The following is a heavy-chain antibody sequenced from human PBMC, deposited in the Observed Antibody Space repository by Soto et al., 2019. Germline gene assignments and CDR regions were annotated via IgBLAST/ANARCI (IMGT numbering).Heavy chain of an antibody. CDR2: ISYDGSNK. CDR1: GFTFSSYA. D-gene: IGHD4-17*01. Sequence: QVQLVESGGGVVQPGRSLRLSCAASGFTFSSYAMHWVRQAPGKGLEWVAVISYDGSNKYYADSVKGRFTISRDNSKNTLYVQMNSLRAEDTAVYYCARDGTRTVTTDYGMDVWGQGTTVTVSS. J-gene: IGHJ6*02. CDR3: ARDGTRTVTTDYGMDV. V-gene: IGHV3-30-3*01.